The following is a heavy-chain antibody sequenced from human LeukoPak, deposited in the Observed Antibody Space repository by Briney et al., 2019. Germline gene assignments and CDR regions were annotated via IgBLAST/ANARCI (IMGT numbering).Heavy chain of an antibody. D-gene: IGHD4-11*01. CDR2: ISTTGSAI. CDR1: GFTFSSYS. J-gene: IGHJ6*03. Sequence: PGGSLRLSCAASGFTFSSYSMNWVRQAPGTGLEWVSYISTTGSAIYYADSVKGRFTISRDNARNSLYLQMNSLRAEDTAVYYCARDNYSNYYYYYYMDVWGKGITVTVSS. CDR3: ARDNYSNYYYYYYMDV. V-gene: IGHV3-48*01.